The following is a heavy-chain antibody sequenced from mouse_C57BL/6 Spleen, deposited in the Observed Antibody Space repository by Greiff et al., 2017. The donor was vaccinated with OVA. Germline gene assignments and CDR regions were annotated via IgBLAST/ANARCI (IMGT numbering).Heavy chain of an antibody. CDR2: IDPNSGGT. Sequence: QVQLQQPGAELVKPGASVKLSCKASGYTFTSYWMHWVKQRPGRGLEWSGMIDPNSGGTKYNEKFKSKATLTVDKTSSTAYMQLSSLTAEDSAVYYCARKWAGIYWYFDVWGTGTTVTVSS. D-gene: IGHD1-3*01. J-gene: IGHJ1*03. CDR3: ARKWAGIYWYFDV. CDR1: GYTFTSYW. V-gene: IGHV1-72*01.